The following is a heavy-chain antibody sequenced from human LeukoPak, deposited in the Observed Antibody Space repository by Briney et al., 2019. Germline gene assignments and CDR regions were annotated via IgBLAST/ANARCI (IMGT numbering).Heavy chain of an antibody. CDR1: GFTFDDYG. Sequence: GGSLRLSCAASGFTFDDYGMSWVRQTPGKGLEGVAATSSSDAGTYHADSVRGRFTISRDNSKNTLYLQMNSLRAEDAAVYFCAKAPVTSCRGAYCYPFDSWGQGTLVTVSS. J-gene: IGHJ4*02. V-gene: IGHV3-23*01. CDR2: TSSSDAGT. CDR3: AKAPVTSCRGAYCYPFDS. D-gene: IGHD2-21*01.